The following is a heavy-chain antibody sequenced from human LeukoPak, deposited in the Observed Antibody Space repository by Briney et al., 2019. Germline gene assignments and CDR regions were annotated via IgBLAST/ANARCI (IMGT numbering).Heavy chain of an antibody. CDR2: IYTSGST. J-gene: IGHJ4*02. D-gene: IGHD6-13*01. V-gene: IGHV4-4*07. CDR1: GGSISSYY. CDR3: AREDSSSWYLTLFDY. Sequence: PSETLSLTCTVSGGSISSYYWSWIRQPAGKGLEWIGRIYTSGSTNYNPSLKSRATMSVDTSKNQFSLKLNSVTAADTAVYYCAREDSSSWYLTLFDYWGQGTLVTVSS.